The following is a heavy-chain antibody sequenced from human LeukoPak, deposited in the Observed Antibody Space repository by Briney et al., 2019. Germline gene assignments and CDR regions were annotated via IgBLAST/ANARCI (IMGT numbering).Heavy chain of an antibody. CDR3: ARGTEIILNCTNGVCPFDY. V-gene: IGHV3-21*01. Sequence: GGSLRLSCAASGFTFSNYVMNWVRQAPGRGLEWVSSISSSTSYIYYADSVKGRFTLSRDNAKNSLYLQMNSLRAEDTAVYYCARGTEIILNCTNGVCPFDYWGQGTLVTVSS. CDR1: GFTFSNYV. CDR2: ISSSTSYI. D-gene: IGHD2-8*01. J-gene: IGHJ4*02.